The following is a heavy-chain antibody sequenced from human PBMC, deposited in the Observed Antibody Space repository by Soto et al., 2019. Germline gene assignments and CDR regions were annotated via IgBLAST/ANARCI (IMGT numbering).Heavy chain of an antibody. J-gene: IGHJ2*01. V-gene: IGHV3-30*18. Sequence: QVQLVESGGGVVQPGRSLRLSCAASGFTFSSYGMHWVRQAPGKGLEWVAVISYDGGNKYYADSVKGRFTISRDNSKNTMYLQMSSLSDEDTAVYYCAKATTVTTGFFDLWGRGTLVTVSP. D-gene: IGHD4-17*01. CDR1: GFTFSSYG. CDR2: ISYDGGNK. CDR3: AKATTVTTGFFDL.